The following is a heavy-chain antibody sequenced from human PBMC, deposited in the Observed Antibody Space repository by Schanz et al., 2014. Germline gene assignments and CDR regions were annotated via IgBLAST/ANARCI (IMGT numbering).Heavy chain of an antibody. Sequence: EVQLVESGGGLVQPGGSLRLSCTASGFTFSSYSMNWVRQAPGKGPEWVSYVSRSTPDIYYADSVKGRFTMSRDNAKNSVFLQMNSLRAEDTAVYFCAKDLGVDCGDGCFNWYFDLWGRGTLVTVSS. CDR1: GFTFSSYS. CDR2: VSRSTPDI. CDR3: AKDLGVDCGDGCFNWYFDL. J-gene: IGHJ2*01. D-gene: IGHD2-21*02. V-gene: IGHV3-48*01.